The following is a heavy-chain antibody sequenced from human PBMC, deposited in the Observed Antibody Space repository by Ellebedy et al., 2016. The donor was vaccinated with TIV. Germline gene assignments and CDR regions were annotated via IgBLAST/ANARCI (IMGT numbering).Heavy chain of an antibody. CDR3: AKEGACGGDCYDY. Sequence: PGGSLRLSCAASGFTFSNYEMNWVRQTPGKGLEWVSYISSSGSAVYHADSVRGRFTISRDNAKNSLYLQMNSLRAEETAVYYCAKEGACGGDCYDYWGQGTLVSVSS. CDR1: GFTFSNYE. V-gene: IGHV3-48*03. D-gene: IGHD2-21*01. CDR2: ISSSGSAV. J-gene: IGHJ4*02.